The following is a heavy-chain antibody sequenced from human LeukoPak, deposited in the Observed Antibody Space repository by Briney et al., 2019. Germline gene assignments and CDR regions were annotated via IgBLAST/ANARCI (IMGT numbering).Heavy chain of an antibody. CDR2: IGIRGDT. CDR3: ARGGIQVSGIDEFDY. D-gene: IGHD6-19*01. V-gene: IGHV3-13*01. CDR1: GFTFIDCD. Sequence: GGSLRLSCAASGFTFIDCDTHWVRQVIGKGLEWVSAIGIRGDTHYSGSVKGRFTISRENAESSLYLQMNSLRAEDTAVYYCARGGIQVSGIDEFDYWGQGTLVTVS. J-gene: IGHJ4*02.